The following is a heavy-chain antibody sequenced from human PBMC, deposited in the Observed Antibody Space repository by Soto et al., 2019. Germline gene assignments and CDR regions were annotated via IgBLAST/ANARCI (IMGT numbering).Heavy chain of an antibody. CDR2: ISSGSSLL. V-gene: IGHV3-21*01. CDR1: GFTFSSYT. J-gene: IGHJ6*02. D-gene: IGHD6-19*01. Sequence: PGGSLRLSCAASGFTFSSYTMHWVRQAPGKGLEWVSSISSGSSLLYYADSVRGRFTISRDNAKNSLYLQMNSLRADDTAVYYCARERSSGWRYNYGMDVWGQGTTVTVSS. CDR3: ARERSSGWRYNYGMDV.